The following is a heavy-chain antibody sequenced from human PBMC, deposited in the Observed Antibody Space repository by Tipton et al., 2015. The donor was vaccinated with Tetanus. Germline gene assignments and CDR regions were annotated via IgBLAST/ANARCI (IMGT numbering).Heavy chain of an antibody. D-gene: IGHD1-26*01. CDR1: GFTFSSYG. Sequence: SLRLSCAASGFTFSSYGMHWVRQAPGKGLEWVADIWYDGSNKYYADSVKGRFTISRDNSKNTLYLQMNSLRAEDTAVYYCARVGGEIVGEPENAFDIWGQGTMVTVSS. CDR3: ARVGGEIVGEPENAFDI. J-gene: IGHJ3*02. CDR2: IWYDGSNK. V-gene: IGHV3-33*01.